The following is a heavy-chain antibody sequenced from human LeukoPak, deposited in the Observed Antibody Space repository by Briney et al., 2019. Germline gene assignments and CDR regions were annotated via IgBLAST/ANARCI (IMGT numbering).Heavy chain of an antibody. D-gene: IGHD1-1*01. CDR1: GGTFSSYA. Sequence: SVKVSCKASGGTFSSYAISWVRQASGQGLEWMGGIIPIFGTANYAQKFQGRVTITTDESTSTAYMELSSLRSEDTAVYYCARGRVQLERTNWFDHWGQGTLVTVSS. V-gene: IGHV1-69*05. J-gene: IGHJ5*02. CDR3: ARGRVQLERTNWFDH. CDR2: IIPIFGTA.